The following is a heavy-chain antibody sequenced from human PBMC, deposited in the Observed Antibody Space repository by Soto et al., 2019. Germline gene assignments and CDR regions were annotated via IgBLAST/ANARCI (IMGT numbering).Heavy chain of an antibody. Sequence: QVQLQQWGAGLLKPSETLSLTCAVYGGSFSGYYWSWIRQPPGKGLEWIGEINHSGSTNYNPSLNSRVTISVDTSKNQFSLRLSSVTAAITAVYYCARQMMDLSALCYFDYWGQGTLVTVSS. D-gene: IGHD3-16*01. V-gene: IGHV4-34*01. J-gene: IGHJ4*02. CDR2: INHSGST. CDR3: ARQMMDLSALCYFDY. CDR1: GGSFSGYY.